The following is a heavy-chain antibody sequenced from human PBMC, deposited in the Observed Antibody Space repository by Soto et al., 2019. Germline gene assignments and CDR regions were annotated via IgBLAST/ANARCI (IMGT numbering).Heavy chain of an antibody. CDR3: ARDSLRLEWLLKAYYFDY. CDR2: ISSSSSTI. J-gene: IGHJ4*02. D-gene: IGHD3-3*01. Sequence: GGSLRLSCAASGFTFSSYSMNWVRQAPGKGLEWVSYISSSSSTIYYADSVKGRFTISRDNAKNSLYLQMNSLRDEDTAVYYCARDSLRLEWLLKAYYFDYWGQGTLVTVSS. CDR1: GFTFSSYS. V-gene: IGHV3-48*02.